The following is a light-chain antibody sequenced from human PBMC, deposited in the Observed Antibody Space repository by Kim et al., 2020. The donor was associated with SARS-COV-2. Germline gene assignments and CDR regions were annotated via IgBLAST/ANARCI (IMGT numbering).Light chain of an antibody. V-gene: IGKV1-27*01. Sequence: ASLGARVTITCRASQEISNYLAWFQLKPGKAPKLLIYAASALQPGVPSRFSGSGSGTDFTLTVTSLQPEDVATYYCQKCDSAPWTFGQGTKVDIK. J-gene: IGKJ1*01. CDR1: QEISNY. CDR2: AAS. CDR3: QKCDSAPWT.